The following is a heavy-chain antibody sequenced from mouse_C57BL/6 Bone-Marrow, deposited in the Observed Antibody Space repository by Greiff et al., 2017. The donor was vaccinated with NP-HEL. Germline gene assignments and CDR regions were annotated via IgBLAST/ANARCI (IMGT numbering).Heavy chain of an antibody. D-gene: IGHD1-1*01. CDR1: GFSLTSYG. CDR2: IWSGGST. V-gene: IGHV2-2*01. CDR3: ARIYYYGSSPYWYFDV. J-gene: IGHJ1*03. Sequence: VQLQQSGPGLVQPSQSLSITCTVSGFSLTSYGVHWVRQSPGKGLEWLGVIWSGGSTDYNAAFISRLSISKDNSKSQVFFKMNSLQADDTAIYYCARIYYYGSSPYWYFDVWGTGTTVTVSS.